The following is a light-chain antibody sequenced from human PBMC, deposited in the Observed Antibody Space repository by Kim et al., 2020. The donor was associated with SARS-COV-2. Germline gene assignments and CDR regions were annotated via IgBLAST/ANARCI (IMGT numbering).Light chain of an antibody. Sequence: SYELTQPPSVSVSPGQTASITCSGDKLGDKYACWYQQKPGQSPVLVIYQDSKRPSGIPERFSGSNSGNTATLTISGTQAMDEADYYCQAWDQQGWVFGGGTQLTVL. J-gene: IGLJ3*02. CDR1: KLGDKY. V-gene: IGLV3-1*01. CDR2: QDS. CDR3: QAWDQQGWV.